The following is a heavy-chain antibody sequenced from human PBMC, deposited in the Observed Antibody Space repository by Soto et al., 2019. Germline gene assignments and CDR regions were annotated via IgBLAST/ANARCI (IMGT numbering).Heavy chain of an antibody. CDR1: GGSISSGDYY. D-gene: IGHD3-3*01. Sequence: QVQLQESGPGLVKPSQTLSLTCTVSGGSISSGDYYWSWIRQPPGKGLEGIGYIYYSGSTYYNPSLNRRVTISVDTYKNQFSLKLSSVTAADTAVYYCARGVTIFGVVITYYFDYWGQGTLVTVSS. CDR2: IYYSGST. V-gene: IGHV4-30-4*01. J-gene: IGHJ4*02. CDR3: ARGVTIFGVVITYYFDY.